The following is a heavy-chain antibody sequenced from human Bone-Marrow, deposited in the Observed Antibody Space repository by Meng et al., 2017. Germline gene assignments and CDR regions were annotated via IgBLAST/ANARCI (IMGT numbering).Heavy chain of an antibody. J-gene: IGHJ4*02. CDR2: ISSSSSYI. D-gene: IGHD1-26*01. CDR1: GFTFSSYS. Sequence: GESLKISCAASGFTFSSYSMNWVRQAPGKGLEWVSSISSSSSYIYYADSVKGRFTISRDNAKNSLYLQMNSLRAEDTAVYYCARDLVPGTFDYWGQGTLVTVSS. CDR3: ARDLVPGTFDY. V-gene: IGHV3-21*01.